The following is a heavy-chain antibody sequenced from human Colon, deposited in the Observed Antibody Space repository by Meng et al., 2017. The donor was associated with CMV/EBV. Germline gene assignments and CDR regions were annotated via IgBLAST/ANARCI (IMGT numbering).Heavy chain of an antibody. Sequence: GGSLRLSCVASGFTFRSYAMSWVRQAPGKGLEWVSVIDSGGNTTNYADSVKGRFTISREDSRNTLYLEMSSLRVEDTAIYYCAKDLYEAVVALDAFDIWGQGTMVTVSS. CDR1: GFTFRSYA. J-gene: IGHJ3*02. CDR3: AKDLYEAVVALDAFDI. D-gene: IGHD2-2*01. CDR2: IDSGGNTT. V-gene: IGHV3-23*03.